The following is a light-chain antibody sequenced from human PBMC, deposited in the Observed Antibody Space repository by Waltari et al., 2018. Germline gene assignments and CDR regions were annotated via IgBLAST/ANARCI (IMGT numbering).Light chain of an antibody. CDR3: YSTEDAGHHRV. CDR2: QDT. J-gene: IGLJ2*01. V-gene: IGLV3-10*01. Sequence: SYDLTQTPSVSVSPGQTARITCSGDALSQKYAYWFQQKSGQAPILVIYQDTKRPSCIPERFSGSSSGTMATLTISGARVEDEADYYCYSTEDAGHHRVFGGGTKVTVL. CDR1: ALSQKY.